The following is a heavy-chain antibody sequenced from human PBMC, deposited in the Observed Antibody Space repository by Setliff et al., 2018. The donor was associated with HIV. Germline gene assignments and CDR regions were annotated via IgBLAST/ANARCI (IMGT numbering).Heavy chain of an antibody. J-gene: IGHJ4*02. D-gene: IGHD6-19*01. CDR3: ARGSCSGCYLSDY. Sequence: WASVKVSCKAFGYTFSTNAIHWVRQAPGQRLEWMGYINAGDDNTRYSEKFQGRVTITMDTSANTAYMELSSLRSEDTAVYYCARGSCSGCYLSDYWGLGTLVTV. CDR2: INAGDDNT. CDR1: GYTFSTNA. V-gene: IGHV1-3*01.